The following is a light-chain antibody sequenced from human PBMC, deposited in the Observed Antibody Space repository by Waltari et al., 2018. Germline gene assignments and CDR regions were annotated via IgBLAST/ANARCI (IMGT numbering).Light chain of an antibody. CDR3: SSYTSGNTVI. Sequence: QSALTQPASVSGSPGQSITISCLAPSRDVGGYNYASWYQQHPVKAPKVMMYDVSNRPSCVSIRFSGSKSGNTASLTISGLQAEDEADYYCSSYTSGNTVIFGGGTKLTVL. J-gene: IGLJ2*01. CDR2: DVS. CDR1: SRDVGGYNY. V-gene: IGLV2-14*03.